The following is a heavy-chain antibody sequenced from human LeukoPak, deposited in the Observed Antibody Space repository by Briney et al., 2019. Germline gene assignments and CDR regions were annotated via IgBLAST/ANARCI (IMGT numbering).Heavy chain of an antibody. V-gene: IGHV4-39*01. CDR1: GGSISSSSYY. CDR2: IYYSGST. J-gene: IGHJ3*02. Sequence: SETLSLTCTVSGGSISSSSYYWGWIRQPPGKGLEWIGSIYYSGSTYYNPSLKSRVTISVDTSKNQFSLKLSSVTAADTAVYYCARARMYYDSSGYYPEGAFDIWGQGTMVTVSS. D-gene: IGHD3-22*01. CDR3: ARARMYYDSSGYYPEGAFDI.